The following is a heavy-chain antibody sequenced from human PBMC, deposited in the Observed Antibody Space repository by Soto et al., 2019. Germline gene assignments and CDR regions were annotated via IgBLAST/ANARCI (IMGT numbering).Heavy chain of an antibody. Sequence: AVDRRGSTCGEYYSGRARQPPRQDYPWLGSIYYSGSTYYNPSLKSRVTISVDTSKNQFSLKPSSVTAADTAVYYCARLPFEDCSGGSCYWDPYYYYGMDVWGQGTTVT. J-gene: IGHJ6*02. CDR3: ARLPFEDCSGGSCYWDPYYYYGMDV. CDR1: RRGSTCGEYY. CDR2: IYYSGST. V-gene: IGHV4-30-2*03. D-gene: IGHD2-15*01.